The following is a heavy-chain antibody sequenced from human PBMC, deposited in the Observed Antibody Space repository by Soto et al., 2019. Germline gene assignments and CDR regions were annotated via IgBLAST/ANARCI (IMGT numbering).Heavy chain of an antibody. V-gene: IGHV1-2*04. CDR3: ARASPGYSSSWYVFHYYYGMDV. J-gene: IGHJ6*02. CDR1: GYTFTCYY. D-gene: IGHD6-13*01. CDR2: INPNSGGT. Sequence: TSVKVTCKASGYTFTCYYMHWVRQAQGQGLEWMGWINPNSGGTNYAQKFQGWVTMTRDTSISTAYMELSRLRSDDTAVYYCARASPGYSSSWYVFHYYYGMDVWGQGTTVTVSS.